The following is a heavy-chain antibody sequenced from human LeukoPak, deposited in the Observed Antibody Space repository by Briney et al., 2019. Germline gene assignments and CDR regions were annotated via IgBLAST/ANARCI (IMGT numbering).Heavy chain of an antibody. CDR2: IFYSGST. J-gene: IGHJ4*02. CDR1: GGSISGSNYY. V-gene: IGHV4-39*01. CDR3: ARHEEEDGYNAKTLDY. D-gene: IGHD5-24*01. Sequence: PSETLSLTCIVSGGSISGSNYYWGWIRQPPGMGLEWIGSIFYSGSTYFNPSLKSRVTISVDTSKNQFSLRLSSVTAADTAVYYCARHEEEDGYNAKTLDYWGQGALVTVSS.